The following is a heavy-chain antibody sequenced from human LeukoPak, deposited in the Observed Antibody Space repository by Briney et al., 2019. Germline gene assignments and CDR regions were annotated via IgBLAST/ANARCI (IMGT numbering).Heavy chain of an antibody. Sequence: SVKVSCKASGGTFSSYAISWVRQAPGQGLEWMGGIIPIFGTANYAQKFQGRVTITADESTSTAYMELSGLRSEDTAVYYCAGGGFGELFTRPFDPWGQGTLVTVSS. CDR2: IIPIFGTA. J-gene: IGHJ5*02. CDR3: AGGGFGELFTRPFDP. CDR1: GGTFSSYA. D-gene: IGHD3-10*01. V-gene: IGHV1-69*13.